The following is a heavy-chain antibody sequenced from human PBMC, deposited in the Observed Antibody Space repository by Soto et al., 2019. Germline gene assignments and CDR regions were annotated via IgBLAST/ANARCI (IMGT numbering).Heavy chain of an antibody. V-gene: IGHV3-15*01. CDR3: ARGYSSVRQY. D-gene: IGHD6-19*01. CDR1: GFTFSNAW. Sequence: EVQLVESGGGLVKPGGSLRLSCAASGFTFSNAWMSWVRQAPGKGLEWVGRIKSKTDGGTTDYAAPVKGRFTISRDDSKNTLYLQMNSLRAEDTAVYYCARGYSSVRQYWGQGTLVTVSS. CDR2: IKSKTDGGTT. J-gene: IGHJ4*02.